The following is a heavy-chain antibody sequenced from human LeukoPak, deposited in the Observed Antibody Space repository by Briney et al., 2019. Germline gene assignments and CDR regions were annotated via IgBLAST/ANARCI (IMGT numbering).Heavy chain of an antibody. Sequence: PGGSLRLSCAASGFTFSSYAMSWVRQAPGKGLEWVSAISGSGGSTYYADSVKGRFTISRDNSKNTLYLQMNSLRAEDTAVYYCASASYQLLGGGAFDIWGQGTMVTVSS. V-gene: IGHV3-23*01. J-gene: IGHJ3*02. CDR2: ISGSGGST. CDR3: ASASYQLLGGGAFDI. CDR1: GFTFSSYA. D-gene: IGHD2-2*01.